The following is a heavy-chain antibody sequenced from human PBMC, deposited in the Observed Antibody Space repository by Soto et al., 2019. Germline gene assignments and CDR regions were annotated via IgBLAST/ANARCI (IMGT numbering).Heavy chain of an antibody. D-gene: IGHD5-12*01. V-gene: IGHV1-69*01. Sequence: QAQLMQSGAEVKKPGSSVKVSCKASGGTFSGYAINWVRQAPGQGLEWMGGIIPLLGITDYGQKFQGRITIAADESTGTAYMDLRGLRSDDTAVYYCARHHGPTTSENWFDPWGQGTLVTVSS. J-gene: IGHJ5*02. CDR2: IIPLLGIT. CDR1: GGTFSGYA. CDR3: ARHHGPTTSENWFDP.